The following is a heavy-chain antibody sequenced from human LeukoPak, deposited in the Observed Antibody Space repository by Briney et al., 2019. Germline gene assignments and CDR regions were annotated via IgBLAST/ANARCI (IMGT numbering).Heavy chain of an antibody. V-gene: IGHV3-53*04. J-gene: IGHJ6*02. CDR2: IYSGGST. Sequence: RTGGSLRLSCAASGFTVSSNYMSWVRQAPGKGLEWVSVIYSGGSTYYADSVKGRFTISRHNSKNTLYLQMNSLRAEDTAVYYCARGAPANGKYYDILTGYYHPTNYGMDVWGQGTTVTVSS. D-gene: IGHD3-9*01. CDR1: GFTVSSNY. CDR3: ARGAPANGKYYDILTGYYHPTNYGMDV.